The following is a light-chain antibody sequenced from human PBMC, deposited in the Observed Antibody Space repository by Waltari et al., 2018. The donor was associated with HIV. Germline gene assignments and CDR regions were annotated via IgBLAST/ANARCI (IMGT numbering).Light chain of an antibody. CDR3: QSYDDSLSGWV. Sequence: QSVLTQPPSVSGAPGQGVTIPCSGDSSNIRAGFAVAWYQHLPDTAPKLPIYRYLKRPSGVPDRFSGSKSGTSASLAINGLQAADEGEYYCQSYDDSLSGWVFGGGTKLTVL. CDR2: RYL. CDR1: SSNIRAGFA. J-gene: IGLJ3*02. V-gene: IGLV1-40*01.